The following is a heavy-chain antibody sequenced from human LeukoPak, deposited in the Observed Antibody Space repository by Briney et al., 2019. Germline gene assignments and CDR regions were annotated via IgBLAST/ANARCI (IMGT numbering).Heavy chain of an antibody. CDR1: GGSISSGSYY. D-gene: IGHD4-17*01. CDR3: ASDEDYGDYYYYMDV. Sequence: SQTLSLTCTVSGGSISSGSYYWSWIRQPAGKGLEWIGRIYTSGSTNYNPSLKSRVTISVDTSKNQFSLKLSSVTAADTAVYYCASDEDYGDYYYYMDVWGKGTTVTVSS. J-gene: IGHJ6*03. V-gene: IGHV4-61*02. CDR2: IYTSGST.